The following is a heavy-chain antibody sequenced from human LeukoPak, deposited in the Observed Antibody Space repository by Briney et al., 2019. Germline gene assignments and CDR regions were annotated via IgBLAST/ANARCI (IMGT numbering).Heavy chain of an antibody. CDR2: INPNSGGT. J-gene: IGHJ4*02. D-gene: IGHD4-17*01. CDR1: GYTFTGYY. V-gene: IGHV1-2*02. CDR3: ARELATVTTLVFGY. Sequence: ASVKVSCKASGYTFTGYYMHWVRQAPGQGLEWMGWINPNSGGTNYAQKFQGRVTMTRDTSISTDYMELSRLRSDDTAVYYCARELATVTTLVFGYWGQGTLVTVSS.